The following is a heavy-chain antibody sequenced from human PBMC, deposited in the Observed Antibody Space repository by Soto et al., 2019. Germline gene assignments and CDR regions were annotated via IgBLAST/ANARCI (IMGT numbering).Heavy chain of an antibody. V-gene: IGHV4-39*01. Sequence: PSETLSLTCTVSGGSIYRSGYYWGWIRQPPGRGLEWIGNIDYNGVTYSNPSLKSRVTISRDTSKNQFSLKLTSVTAADMALYYCGKVLVGATGHTDSDSWGPGTLVTVSS. CDR2: IDYNGVT. CDR1: GGSIYRSGYY. CDR3: GKVLVGATGHTDSDS. J-gene: IGHJ4*02. D-gene: IGHD2-15*01.